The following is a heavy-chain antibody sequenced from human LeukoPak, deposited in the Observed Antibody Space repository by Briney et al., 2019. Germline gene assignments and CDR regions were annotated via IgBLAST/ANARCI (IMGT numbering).Heavy chain of an antibody. CDR3: AKDLGVVGATTWNFDY. Sequence: RGGSLRLSCAASGFTFSSYAMSWVRQAPGKGLEWVSGISGSGGSTYYADSVKGRFTISRDNSKNTLYLQMNSLRAEDTAVYYCAKDLGVVGATTWNFDYWGQGTLSPSPQ. V-gene: IGHV3-23*01. CDR1: GFTFSSYA. J-gene: IGHJ4*02. D-gene: IGHD1-26*01. CDR2: ISGSGGST.